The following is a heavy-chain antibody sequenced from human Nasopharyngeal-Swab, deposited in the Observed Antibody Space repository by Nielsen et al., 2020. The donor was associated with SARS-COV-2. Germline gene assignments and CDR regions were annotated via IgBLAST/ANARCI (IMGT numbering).Heavy chain of an antibody. CDR1: GFTFSSYA. Sequence: GESLKISCAASGFTFSSYAMSWVRQAPGKGLEWVSVIYSGGSSTYYADSVKGRFTISRDNSKNTLYPQMNSLRAEDTAVYYCAKFFGIESYYYYGMDVWGQGTTVTVSS. V-gene: IGHV3-23*03. CDR2: IYSGGSST. J-gene: IGHJ6*02. D-gene: IGHD2/OR15-2a*01. CDR3: AKFFGIESYYYYGMDV.